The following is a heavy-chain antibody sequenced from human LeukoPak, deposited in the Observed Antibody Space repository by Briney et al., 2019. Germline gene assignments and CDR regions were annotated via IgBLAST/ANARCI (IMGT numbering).Heavy chain of an antibody. CDR1: GFTFSNYA. D-gene: IGHD4-17*01. CDR2: ISGSGGST. V-gene: IGHV3-23*01. Sequence: GGSLRLSCAASGFTFSNYAMSWVRQAPGKGLEWVSAISGSGGSTYYADSVKGRFTISRDNSKNTLYLQMNSLRAEDTAVYYCAKAYGDYPSEFDYWGQGTLVTVSS. CDR3: AKAYGDYPSEFDY. J-gene: IGHJ4*02.